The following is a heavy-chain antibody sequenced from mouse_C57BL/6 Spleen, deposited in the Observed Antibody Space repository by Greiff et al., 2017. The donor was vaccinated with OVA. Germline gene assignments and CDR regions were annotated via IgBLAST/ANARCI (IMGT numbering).Heavy chain of an antibody. J-gene: IGHJ2*01. Sequence: QVQLKQSGPELVKPGASVKISCKASGYAFSSSWMNWVKQRPGKGLEWIGRIYPGDGDTNYNGKFKGKATLTADKSSSTAYMQLSSLTSEDSAVYFCARQATNAGYYYGSSYDFDYWGQGTTLTVSS. V-gene: IGHV1-82*01. CDR1: GYAFSSSW. D-gene: IGHD1-1*01. CDR2: IYPGDGDT. CDR3: ARQATNAGYYYGSSYDFDY.